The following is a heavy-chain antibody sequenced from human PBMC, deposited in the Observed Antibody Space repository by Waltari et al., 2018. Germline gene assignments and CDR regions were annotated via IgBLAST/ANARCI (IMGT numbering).Heavy chain of an antibody. Sequence: QVQLQESGPGLVTPSETLSLTCTVSGGSISSYYWSWIRQPPGKGLEWIGYIYYSGSTNYNPSLKSRVTISVDTSKNQFSLKLSSVTAADTAVYYCARGGGSYCSSTSCYFSWGQGTLVTVSS. V-gene: IGHV4-59*01. D-gene: IGHD2-2*01. J-gene: IGHJ5*02. CDR2: IYYSGST. CDR1: GGSISSYY. CDR3: ARGGGSYCSSTSCYFS.